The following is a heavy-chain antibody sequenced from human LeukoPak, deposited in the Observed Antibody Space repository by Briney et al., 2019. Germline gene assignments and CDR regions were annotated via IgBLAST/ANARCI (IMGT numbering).Heavy chain of an antibody. D-gene: IGHD3-3*01. J-gene: IGHJ4*02. CDR3: ARDDGDYFDY. Sequence: GRSLRLSCAASGFSFISSHDMHWVRQAPGKGLVWVSRINFDGSSTTYADSVKGRFTISRDNAKNTLYLQMSSLRAEDSAVYYCARDDGDYFDYWGRGTLVTVSS. V-gene: IGHV3-74*01. CDR2: INFDGSST. CDR1: GFSFISSHD.